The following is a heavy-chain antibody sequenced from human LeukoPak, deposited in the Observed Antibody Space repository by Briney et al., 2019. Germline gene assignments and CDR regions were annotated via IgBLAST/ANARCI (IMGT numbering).Heavy chain of an antibody. V-gene: IGHV1-69*05. CDR1: GGTFSSYA. CDR3: ARKFCSGGSCYDDYGDFIGSGAFDI. D-gene: IGHD2-15*01. Sequence: ASVKVSCKASGGTFSSYAISWVRQAPGQGLEWMGGIIPIFGTANYAQKFQGRVTITTDESTSTAYIELSSLRSEDTAVYYCARKFCSGGSCYDDYGDFIGSGAFDIWGQGTMVTFS. J-gene: IGHJ3*02. CDR2: IIPIFGTA.